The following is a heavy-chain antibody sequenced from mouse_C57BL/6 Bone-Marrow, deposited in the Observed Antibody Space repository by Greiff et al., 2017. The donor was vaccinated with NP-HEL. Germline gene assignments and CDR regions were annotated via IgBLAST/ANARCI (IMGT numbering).Heavy chain of an antibody. D-gene: IGHD3-1*01. CDR3: ARNIGGYYDAMDY. Sequence: VMLVESGPGLVAPSQSLSITCTVSGFSLTSYAISWVRQPPGKGLEWLGVIWPGGGTTYNSALKSSLSISKENSKSQVYLKMNSLQPDDTARYYCARNIGGYYDAMDYWGQGTSVTVSA. CDR1: GFSLTSYA. V-gene: IGHV2-9-1*01. J-gene: IGHJ4*01. CDR2: IWPGGGT.